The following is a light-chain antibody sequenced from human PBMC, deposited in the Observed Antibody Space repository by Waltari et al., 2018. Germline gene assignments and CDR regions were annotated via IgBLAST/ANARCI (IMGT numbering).Light chain of an antibody. Sequence: QSTLTQPPSASWTPGQRVTIYLSGSQSNAGHKIVNWYQQVPGTAPKLLIYSNDQRPSGVPDRFSGSTSGTSASLAISGLQSDDEADYYCATWDDRLTGVVFGGGTKVTVL. CDR3: ATWDDRLTGVV. CDR2: SND. CDR1: QSNAGHKI. J-gene: IGLJ2*01. V-gene: IGLV1-44*01.